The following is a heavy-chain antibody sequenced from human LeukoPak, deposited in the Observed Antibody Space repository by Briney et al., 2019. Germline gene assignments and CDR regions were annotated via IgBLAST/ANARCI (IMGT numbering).Heavy chain of an antibody. J-gene: IGHJ3*02. CDR3: ARDSEDGDDAFDI. D-gene: IGHD4-17*01. Sequence: SETLSLTCTVSGGSISSSSYYWGWIRQPPGKGLEWIGRIYTSGSTNYNPSLKSRVTISVDTSKNQFSLKLSSVTAADTAVYYCARDSEDGDDAFDIWGQGTMVTVSS. CDR1: GGSISSSSYY. V-gene: IGHV4-61*02. CDR2: IYTSGST.